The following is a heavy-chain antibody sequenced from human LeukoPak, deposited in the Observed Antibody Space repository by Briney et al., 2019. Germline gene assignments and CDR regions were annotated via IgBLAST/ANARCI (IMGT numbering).Heavy chain of an antibody. CDR2: ITSDGSTT. D-gene: IGHD4-17*01. V-gene: IGHV3-74*01. CDR3: ARGTPYGHLLDY. Sequence: GGSLRLSCVASGFTFSSYWMLCVRQAPGKGLVCVSGITSDGSTTSYADSVEGRFTIYRDNDKHTLYLQMNSLSGEDTPVYYCARGTPYGHLLDYWGEGTLLTVSS. CDR1: GFTFSSYW. J-gene: IGHJ4*02.